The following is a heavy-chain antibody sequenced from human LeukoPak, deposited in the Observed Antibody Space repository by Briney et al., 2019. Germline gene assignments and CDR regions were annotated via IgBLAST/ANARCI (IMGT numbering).Heavy chain of an antibody. V-gene: IGHV3-30-3*01. Sequence: PGGSLRLSCAASGFTFSSYTMHWVCQAPGKGLEWVALVSYDGTKINYADSVKGRFTMSRDISKNTLYLQMNSLKPEDTAVYYCARDRVQIWSYVGTFDSWGQGTLVTVSS. J-gene: IGHJ4*02. D-gene: IGHD5-18*01. CDR1: GFTFSSYT. CDR3: ARDRVQIWSYVGTFDS. CDR2: VSYDGTKI.